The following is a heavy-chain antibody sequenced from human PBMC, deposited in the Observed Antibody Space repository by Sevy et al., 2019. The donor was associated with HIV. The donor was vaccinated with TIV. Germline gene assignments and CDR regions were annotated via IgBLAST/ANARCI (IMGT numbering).Heavy chain of an antibody. J-gene: IGHJ6*02. Sequence: GGSLRLSCAASGFTFSTHGMHWVRRAPGKGLEWVAVISYHGRNKFYGDSVEGRFTISRDNSKKTLYLQMNSLRTEDTTVYYCAKDFTGYNGMDVWGQGTMVTVSS. V-gene: IGHV3-30*18. CDR3: AKDFTGYNGMDV. D-gene: IGHD3-9*01. CDR1: GFTFSTHG. CDR2: ISYHGRNK.